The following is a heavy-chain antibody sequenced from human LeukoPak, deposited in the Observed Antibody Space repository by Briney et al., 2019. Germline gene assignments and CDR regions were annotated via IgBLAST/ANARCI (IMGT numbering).Heavy chain of an antibody. CDR3: ARGQKQWLVRSYFDY. CDR1: GGSFSGYY. Sequence: SETLCLTCAVYGGSFSGYYWSWIRQPPGKGLEWIGEINHSGSTNYNPSLKSRVTISVDTSKNQFSLKLSSVTAADTAVYYCARGQKQWLVRSYFDYWGQGTLVTVSS. V-gene: IGHV4-34*01. CDR2: INHSGST. J-gene: IGHJ4*02. D-gene: IGHD6-19*01.